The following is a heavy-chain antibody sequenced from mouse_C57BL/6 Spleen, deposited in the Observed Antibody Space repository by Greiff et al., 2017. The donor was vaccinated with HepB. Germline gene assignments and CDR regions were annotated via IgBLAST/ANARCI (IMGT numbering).Heavy chain of an antibody. J-gene: IGHJ2*01. V-gene: IGHV1-52*01. D-gene: IGHD2-4*01. CDR3: ARSGAYYDYDNYFDY. Sequence: QVQLQQPGAELVRPGSSVKLSCKASGYTFTSYWMHWVKQRPIQGLEWIGNIDPSDSETHYNQKFKDKATLTVDKSSSTAYMQLSSLTSEDSAVYYCARSGAYYDYDNYFDYWGQGTTLTVSS. CDR2: IDPSDSET. CDR1: GYTFTSYW.